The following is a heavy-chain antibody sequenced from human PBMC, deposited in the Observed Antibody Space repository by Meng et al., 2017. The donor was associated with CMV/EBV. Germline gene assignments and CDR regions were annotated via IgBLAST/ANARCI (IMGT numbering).Heavy chain of an antibody. CDR2: IDPSSGGT. J-gene: IGHJ6*04. D-gene: IGHD6-19*01. V-gene: IGHV1-2*02. CDR1: GFTFTGHY. Sequence: ASVKVSCKASGFTFTGHYIHWVRQAPGQGLEWMGWIDPSSGGTNYAQRFQGRVTMTRDTYISTAYMELNRLRSDDTAIYYCARTAYNSGWWGGDYYSGMDVWGKGTTVTVSS. CDR3: ARTAYNSGWWGGDYYSGMDV.